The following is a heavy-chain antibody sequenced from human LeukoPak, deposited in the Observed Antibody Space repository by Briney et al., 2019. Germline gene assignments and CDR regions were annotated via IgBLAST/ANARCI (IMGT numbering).Heavy chain of an antibody. V-gene: IGHV1-58*01. CDR1: GITFTSSA. Sequence: SVKVSCKASGITFTSSAVQWVRPARGQRLEWIGWIVVGSGNTNYAQKFQERVTITRDMSTSTAYMELSSLRSEDTAVYYCAAFSTAGSYAFDIWGQGTMVTVSS. J-gene: IGHJ3*02. CDR2: IVVGSGNT. D-gene: IGHD6-19*01. CDR3: AAFSTAGSYAFDI.